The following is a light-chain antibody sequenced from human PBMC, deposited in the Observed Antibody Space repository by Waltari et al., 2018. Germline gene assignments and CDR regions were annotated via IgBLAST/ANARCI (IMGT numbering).Light chain of an antibody. CDR1: QRILSASNKKNY. V-gene: IGKV4-1*01. J-gene: IGKJ4*01. Sequence: DIVMTQSPASLAVSLGERATLNFESNQRILSASNKKNYIAWYQQKPGQPPKLLIHWASTRQSGVPDRFSASGSGTDFTLTISSLQAEDVAVYYCQQYSTVPVTFGGGTKVEIK. CDR2: WAS. CDR3: QQYSTVPVT.